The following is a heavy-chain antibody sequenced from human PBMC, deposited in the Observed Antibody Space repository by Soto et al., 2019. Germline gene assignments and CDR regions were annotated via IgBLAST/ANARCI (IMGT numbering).Heavy chain of an antibody. CDR2: ISGSGGST. Sequence: PGGSLRLSCAASGVTFSSGSMSWVRQGPGKGLEWVSAISGSGGSTYYADPVKGRFTISRDNSKNTLYLQMNSLRAEDTAVYYCANVIAAAGIDDAFDIWGQGTIVTLS. CDR3: ANVIAAAGIDDAFDI. D-gene: IGHD6-13*01. V-gene: IGHV3-23*01. CDR1: GVTFSSGS. J-gene: IGHJ3*02.